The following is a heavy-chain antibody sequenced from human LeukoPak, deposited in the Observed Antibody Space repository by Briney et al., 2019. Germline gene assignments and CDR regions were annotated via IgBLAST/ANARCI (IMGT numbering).Heavy chain of an antibody. CDR1: GFTFSTYV. CDR3: ASGPPFLKYFEY. Sequence: PGGPLRLSCAASGFTFSTYVMNWFRQAPGKGLEWVSTISVGAEYIFYADSVKGRFTISRDDSNNALYLQMHNLRAEDTALYYCASGPPFLKYFEYWGQGTLVTVSS. V-gene: IGHV3-23*01. J-gene: IGHJ4*02. CDR2: ISVGAEYI. D-gene: IGHD3-3*01.